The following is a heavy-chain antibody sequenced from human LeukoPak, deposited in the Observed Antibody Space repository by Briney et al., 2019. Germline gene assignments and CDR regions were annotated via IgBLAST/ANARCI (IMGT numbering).Heavy chain of an antibody. CDR3: ATGSEGVIILPY. V-gene: IGHV4-39*07. Sequence: SETLSLTCFVPGGSISTNSYYWGWVRQPPGKGLXWIGSIFYSGSTNYNPSLKSRVTISVDKSKNQFSLKLSSVTAADTAVYYCATGSEGVIILPYWGQGTLVTVSS. CDR2: IFYSGST. D-gene: IGHD3-10*01. CDR1: GGSISTNSYY. J-gene: IGHJ4*02.